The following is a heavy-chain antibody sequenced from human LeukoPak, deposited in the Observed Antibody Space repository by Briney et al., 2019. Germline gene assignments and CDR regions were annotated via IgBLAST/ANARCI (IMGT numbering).Heavy chain of an antibody. CDR2: INHSGST. V-gene: IGHV4-34*01. CDR3: ARAFYPGYYSYMAV. CDR1: GGSFSGYY. Sequence: SETLSLTCAVYGGSFSGYYWSWIRQPPGKGLEWIGEINHSGSTNYDPSLKSRVTISVDTSKNQFSLKLSSVTAADTAVYYCARAFYPGYYSYMAVWGKGTTVTVSS. J-gene: IGHJ6*03. D-gene: IGHD3-3*02.